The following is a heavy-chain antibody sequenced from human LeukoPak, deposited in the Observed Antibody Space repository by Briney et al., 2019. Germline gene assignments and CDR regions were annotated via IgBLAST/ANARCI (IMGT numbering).Heavy chain of an antibody. Sequence: ASVKVSCKTSGYTFTDYYMHWVRQAPGQGLEWMGWINPNSGGTNYAQKFQGWVAMTRDTFISTAYMELNRLKSDDTAMYYCARDYYGSGSYYGAFDIWGQGTMVTVSS. D-gene: IGHD3-10*01. CDR3: ARDYYGSGSYYGAFDI. J-gene: IGHJ3*02. V-gene: IGHV1-2*04. CDR2: INPNSGGT. CDR1: GYTFTDYY.